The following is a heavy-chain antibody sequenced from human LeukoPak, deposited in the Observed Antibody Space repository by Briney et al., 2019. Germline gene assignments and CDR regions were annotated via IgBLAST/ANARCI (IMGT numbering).Heavy chain of an antibody. CDR1: GFTVSSNY. J-gene: IGHJ4*02. CDR2: IYSGGST. Sequence: GGSLRLSCAASGFTVSSNYMSWVRQAPGKGLEWVSVIYSGGSTYYADSVKGRFTISRDNSKNTLYLQMNSLRAEDTAVYYCAREGGMVRGVYNDYWGQGTLVTVSS. D-gene: IGHD3-10*01. V-gene: IGHV3-53*01. CDR3: AREGGMVRGVYNDY.